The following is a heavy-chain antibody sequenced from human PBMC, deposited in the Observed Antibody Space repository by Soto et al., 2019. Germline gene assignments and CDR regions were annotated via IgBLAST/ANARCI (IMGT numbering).Heavy chain of an antibody. CDR3: ARQGGGYDFWSGYLANGFGP. CDR1: GGSISSYY. J-gene: IGHJ5*02. CDR2: IYYSGST. D-gene: IGHD3-3*01. Sequence: QVQLQESGPGLVKPSETLSLTCTVSGGSISSYYWSWIRQPPGKGLEWIGYIYYSGSTNYNPSLKSRVTISVDMSKIQFSLKLSSVTAADTAVYYCARQGGGYDFWSGYLANGFGPWGQGTLVTVSS. V-gene: IGHV4-59*08.